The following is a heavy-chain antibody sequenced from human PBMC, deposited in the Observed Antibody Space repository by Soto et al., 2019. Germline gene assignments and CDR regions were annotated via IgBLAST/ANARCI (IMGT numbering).Heavy chain of an antibody. V-gene: IGHV1-69*02. J-gene: IGHJ4*02. Sequence: SVKVSCKASGGTFSSYTISWVRQAPGQGLEWMGRIIPILGIANYAQKFQGRVTITADKSTSTAYMELSSLRSEDTAVYYCARQDSGYAWGLFDYWGQGTLVTVSS. CDR1: GGTFSSYT. CDR2: IIPILGIA. CDR3: ARQDSGYAWGLFDY. D-gene: IGHD5-12*01.